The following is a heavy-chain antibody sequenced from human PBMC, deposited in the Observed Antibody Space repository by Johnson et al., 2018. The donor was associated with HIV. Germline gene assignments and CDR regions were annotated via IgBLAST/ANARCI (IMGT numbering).Heavy chain of an antibody. J-gene: IGHJ3*02. CDR1: GFTVSSNY. CDR3: ARFRSSNWFDAFDI. CDR2: IYSGGST. V-gene: IGHV3-53*01. D-gene: IGHD6-13*01. Sequence: VQLVESGGGLIQPGGSLRLSCAASGFTVSSNYMSWVRQAPGKGLEWVSVIYSGGSTYYADSVKGRFTISRDNSKNTLYLQMISLRAEDTAVYYCARFRSSNWFDAFDIWGQGTMVTVSA.